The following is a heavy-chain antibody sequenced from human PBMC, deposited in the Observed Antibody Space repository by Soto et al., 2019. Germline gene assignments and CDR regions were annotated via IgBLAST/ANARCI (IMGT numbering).Heavy chain of an antibody. V-gene: IGHV3-66*01. CDR3: ARSYSYPYYFDY. CDR2: IYPGGST. CDR1: GFTISNTY. Sequence: GGSLRLSCAASGFTISNTYINWVRQAPGKGLEWVSVIYPGGSTYYADSVKGRFTISRDNSKNTLYFEMNSLRAEDAAVYYCARSYSYPYYFDYWGQGTPVTVSS. J-gene: IGHJ4*02. D-gene: IGHD5-18*01.